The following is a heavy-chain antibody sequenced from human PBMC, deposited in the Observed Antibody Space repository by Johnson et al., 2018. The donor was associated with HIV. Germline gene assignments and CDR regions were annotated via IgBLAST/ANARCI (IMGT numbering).Heavy chain of an antibody. J-gene: IGHJ3*01. Sequence: QVQLVESGGGMVQPGGSLRLSCAASGLTFSGSGMHWVRQAPGKGLEWVAFTRYDGSNKHYVDSVKGRFTISRDNSKNTLYLQVNSLGAEDTAVYYCAKASTPTMIVVVISAFDVWGQGTMVTVSS. CDR2: TRYDGSNK. CDR3: AKASTPTMIVVVISAFDV. CDR1: GLTFSGSG. V-gene: IGHV3-30*02. D-gene: IGHD3-22*01.